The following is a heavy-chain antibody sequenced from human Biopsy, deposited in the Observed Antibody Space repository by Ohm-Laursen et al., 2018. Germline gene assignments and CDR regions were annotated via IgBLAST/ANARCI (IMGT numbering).Heavy chain of an antibody. CDR2: INQSGST. J-gene: IGHJ4*02. CDR1: GRTFSDYR. Sequence: TLSLTCAVSGRTFSDYRWTWIRQPPGKGLEWIGQINQSGSTNYNPSLKSRVTISADPSKYEFSLRLTSVTAADTAVYFCGNEVYGRDYWGLGARVTVSS. D-gene: IGHD4-17*01. V-gene: IGHV4-34*08. CDR3: GNEVYGRDY.